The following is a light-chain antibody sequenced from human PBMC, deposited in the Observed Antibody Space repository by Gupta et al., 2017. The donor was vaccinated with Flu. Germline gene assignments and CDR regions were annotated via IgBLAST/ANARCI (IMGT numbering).Light chain of an antibody. Sequence: DIKMTQSPSTLSASLGDRVTITCRASQSISSLLAWYQQKPGKAPKLLIYKASSLESGVPSRFSGSGSGTEFTLTISSLQPDDFATYYCLQYNSYPYTFGQGTKVEIK. CDR2: KAS. CDR1: QSISSL. J-gene: IGKJ2*01. CDR3: LQYNSYPYT. V-gene: IGKV1-5*03.